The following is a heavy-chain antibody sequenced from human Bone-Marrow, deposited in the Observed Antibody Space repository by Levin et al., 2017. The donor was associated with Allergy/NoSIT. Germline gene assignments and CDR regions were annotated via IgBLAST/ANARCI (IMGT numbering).Heavy chain of an antibody. D-gene: IGHD5-18*01. CDR1: GGTFSSYA. CDR2: IIPILGIA. Sequence: GASVKVSCKASGGTFSSYAISWVRQAPGQGLEWMGRIIPILGIANYAQKFQGRVTITADKSTSTAYMELSSLRSEDTAVYYCARDLSVDTAMVTGYDPWGQGTLVTVSS. J-gene: IGHJ5*02. V-gene: IGHV1-69*04. CDR3: ARDLSVDTAMVTGYDP.